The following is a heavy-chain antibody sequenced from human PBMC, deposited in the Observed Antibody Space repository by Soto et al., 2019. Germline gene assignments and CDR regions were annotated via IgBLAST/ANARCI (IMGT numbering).Heavy chain of an antibody. CDR3: ARSGCTGGRCSFPYY. V-gene: IGHV1-8*01. J-gene: IGHJ4*02. Sequence: VKVSCKASGYTFTNYDLNLVRQATGQGPEWMGWMNPNSGNTGYAQKFQGRVTMTRDTSISTAYMELSSLTSEDTAVYFCARSGCTGGRCSFPYYWXQGTLVTVSS. CDR1: GYTFTNYD. D-gene: IGHD2-15*01. CDR2: MNPNSGNT.